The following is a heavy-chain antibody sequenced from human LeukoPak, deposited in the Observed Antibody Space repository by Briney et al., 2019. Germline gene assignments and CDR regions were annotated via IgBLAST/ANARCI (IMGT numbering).Heavy chain of an antibody. D-gene: IGHD4-11*01. V-gene: IGHV3-20*04. CDR2: INWNGGST. CDR1: GFTFDDYG. J-gene: IGHJ4*02. Sequence: GGSLRLSCAASGFTFDDYGMSWVRQAPGKGLEWVSGINWNGGSTGYADSVKGRFTISRDNAKNSLYLQMNSLRAEDTAVYYCARLTTYHPFDYWGQGTLVTVSS. CDR3: ARLTTYHPFDY.